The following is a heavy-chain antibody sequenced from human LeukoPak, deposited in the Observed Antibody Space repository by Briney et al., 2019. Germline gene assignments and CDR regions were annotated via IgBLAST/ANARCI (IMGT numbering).Heavy chain of an antibody. J-gene: IGHJ6*03. V-gene: IGHV4-61*01. Sequence: SETLSLTCTVSGYSISSGYYWGWIRQPPGRGLEWIGYIYYSGSTNYNPSLKSRVTISVDTSKNQFSLKLSSVTAADTAVYYCARGTGEDGDYYYYYYMDVWGKGTTVTVSS. CDR3: ARGTGEDGDYYYYYYMDV. D-gene: IGHD4-17*01. CDR2: IYYSGST. CDR1: GYSISSGYY.